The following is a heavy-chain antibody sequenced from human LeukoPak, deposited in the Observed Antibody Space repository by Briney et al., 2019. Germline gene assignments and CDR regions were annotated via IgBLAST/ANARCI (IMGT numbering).Heavy chain of an antibody. D-gene: IGHD1-26*01. Sequence: ASVKVSCKASGYTFTSYDINWVRQATGQGLEWMGWMYPNSGNTGYAQKFQGRVTMTRNTSISTAYMELSSLRSEDTAVYYCARGSLLTLYSGSSHNWFDPWGQGTLVTVSS. CDR2: MYPNSGNT. CDR3: ARGSLLTLYSGSSHNWFDP. V-gene: IGHV1-8*01. J-gene: IGHJ5*02. CDR1: GYTFTSYD.